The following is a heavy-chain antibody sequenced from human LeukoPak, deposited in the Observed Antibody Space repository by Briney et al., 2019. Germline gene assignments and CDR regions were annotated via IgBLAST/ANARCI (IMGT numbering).Heavy chain of an antibody. CDR2: ISYGGSNK. Sequence: GGSLRLSCAASGFTFSSYGMHWVRQAPGKGLEWVAVISYGGSNKYYADSVKGRFTISRDNSKNTLYLQMNSLRAEDTAVYYCAKGLQLRVVPAALLYYYYGMDVWGQGTTVTVSS. J-gene: IGHJ6*02. V-gene: IGHV3-30*18. D-gene: IGHD2-2*01. CDR3: AKGLQLRVVPAALLYYYYGMDV. CDR1: GFTFSSYG.